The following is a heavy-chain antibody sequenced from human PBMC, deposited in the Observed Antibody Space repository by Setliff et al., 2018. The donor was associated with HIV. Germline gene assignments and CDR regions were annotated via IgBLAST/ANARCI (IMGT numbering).Heavy chain of an antibody. CDR1: GYNFTDYD. V-gene: IGHV1-8*03. CDR3: ARDLLLRWLDY. Sequence: ASVKVSCKASGYNFTDYDINWVRQATGQGLEWMGWMNPNNGNTGYAEKFQGRVTITADVSTSTAYMELSSLRSEDTAVYYCARDLLLRWLDYWGQGTLVTVSS. D-gene: IGHD4-17*01. CDR2: MNPNNGNT. J-gene: IGHJ4*02.